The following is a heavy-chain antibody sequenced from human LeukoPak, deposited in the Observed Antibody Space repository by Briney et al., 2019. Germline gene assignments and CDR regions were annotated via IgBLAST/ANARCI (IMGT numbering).Heavy chain of an antibody. D-gene: IGHD3-10*01. Sequence: AASVKVSCKASGYTFTSYYMHWVRQAPGQGLEWMGIINPSGGSTSYAQKFQGRVTMTRDTSTSTVYMELSSLRSEDTAVYYCAREGAITMVRGLPGVWGQGTTVTVSS. CDR3: AREGAITMVRGLPGV. J-gene: IGHJ6*02. CDR2: INPSGGST. V-gene: IGHV1-46*01. CDR1: GYTFTSYY.